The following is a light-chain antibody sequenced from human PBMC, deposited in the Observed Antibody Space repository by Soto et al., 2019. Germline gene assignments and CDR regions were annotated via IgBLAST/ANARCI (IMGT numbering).Light chain of an antibody. J-gene: IGLJ1*01. Sequence: QSVLTQPPSASGTPGQRVTISCSGSGSNIGTNTVNWYQQLPGTAPKLLIYDDNKRPSGIPARFSGSKSGTSATLGITGLETGDEADYYCGAWDDSLNVYVFGSGTKLTVL. CDR2: DDN. V-gene: IGLV1-44*01. CDR3: GAWDDSLNVYV. CDR1: GSNIGTNT.